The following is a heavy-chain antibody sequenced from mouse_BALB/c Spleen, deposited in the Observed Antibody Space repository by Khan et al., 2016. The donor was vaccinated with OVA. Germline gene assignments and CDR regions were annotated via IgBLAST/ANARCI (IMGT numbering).Heavy chain of an antibody. Sequence: VELVESGGGLVQSGGSRKLSCAASGFTFTSYGMHWIRQAPEKGLEWVAYISSDSNTIYYAATVKGRFTISKDNPKNTLVLQMTRRRSGDTAMYFCATSYCYGDYFNYWGQGTTLTVSS. D-gene: IGHD1-1*01. V-gene: IGHV5-17*02. CDR2: ISSDSNTI. CDR1: GFTFTSYG. CDR3: ATSYCYGDYFNY. J-gene: IGHJ2*01.